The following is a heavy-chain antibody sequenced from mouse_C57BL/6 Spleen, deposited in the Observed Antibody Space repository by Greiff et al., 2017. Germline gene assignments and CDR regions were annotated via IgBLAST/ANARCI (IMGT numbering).Heavy chain of an antibody. D-gene: IGHD2-2*01. CDR2: IDPSDSYT. Sequence: VQLQQPGAELVMPGASVKLSCKASGYTFTSYWMHWVKQRPGQGLEWIGEIDPSDSYTNYNQKFKGKSTLTVDKSSSTAYMQLSSLTSEDSAVYYCARGYDGAYWGQGTLVTVSA. CDR3: ARGYDGAY. CDR1: GYTFTSYW. V-gene: IGHV1-69*01. J-gene: IGHJ3*01.